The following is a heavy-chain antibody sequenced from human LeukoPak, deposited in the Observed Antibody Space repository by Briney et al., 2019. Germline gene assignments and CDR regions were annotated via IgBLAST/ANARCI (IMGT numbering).Heavy chain of an antibody. CDR1: GYRFTDYF. V-gene: IGHV1-2*02. J-gene: IGHJ4*02. CDR3: ATSTERLLPDY. CDR2: INPNSGDT. Sequence: GASVKVSCKASGYRFTDYFMHWVRQAPGQGLEWMGWINPNSGDTDYAQKFQGRVTLTRDASIGTAYMELTRLRSDDTAVYYCATSTERLLPDYWGQGTPVTVSS. D-gene: IGHD2-15*01.